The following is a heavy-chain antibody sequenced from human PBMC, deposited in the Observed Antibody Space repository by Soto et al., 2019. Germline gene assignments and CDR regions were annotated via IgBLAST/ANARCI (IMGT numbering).Heavy chain of an antibody. D-gene: IGHD5-12*01. J-gene: IGHJ5*02. Sequence: QVQLVQSGAEVKKPGASVKVSCKASGYTFTSYGISWVRQAPGQGLEWMGWISAYNGNTNYARKLQDRVTMPTDTSTSTDYMKLRSLRSDDTAVYYCARNAEKMATMRSWGQGTLVTVSS. V-gene: IGHV1-18*01. CDR3: ARNAEKMATMRS. CDR1: GYTFTSYG. CDR2: ISAYNGNT.